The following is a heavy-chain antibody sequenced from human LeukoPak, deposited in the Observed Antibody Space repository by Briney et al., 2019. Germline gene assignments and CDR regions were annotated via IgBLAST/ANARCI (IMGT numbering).Heavy chain of an antibody. CDR2: ISSNGGST. CDR3: ARAFCSSTSCSLDF. Sequence: GGSLRLSCAASGFTFSSYPMHWVRQAPGKGLKYVSAISSNGGSTYYANSGKGRFTISRDNSKNTLYLQMGSLRAEDMAVYYCARAFCSSTSCSLDFWGQGTLITVSS. V-gene: IGHV3-64*01. CDR1: GFTFSSYP. D-gene: IGHD2-2*01. J-gene: IGHJ4*02.